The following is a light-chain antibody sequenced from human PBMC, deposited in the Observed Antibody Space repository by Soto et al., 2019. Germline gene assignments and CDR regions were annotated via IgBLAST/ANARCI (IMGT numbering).Light chain of an antibody. CDR2: GAS. J-gene: IGKJ3*01. CDR3: HQYGTAPLT. Sequence: EVMMTQSPDTLSVSPGETATLSCRASRSLSSNLAWYQQKPGQAPRLLIYGASSRATGIPDRFSGSGSGTDFTLTISRLEPEDFSVYYCHQYGTAPLTFGPGTKVDIK. V-gene: IGKV3-20*01. CDR1: RSLSSN.